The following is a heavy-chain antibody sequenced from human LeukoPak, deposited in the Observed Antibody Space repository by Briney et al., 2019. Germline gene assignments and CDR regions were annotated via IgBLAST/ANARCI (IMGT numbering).Heavy chain of an antibody. D-gene: IGHD1-26*01. CDR1: GFTFSSYA. Sequence: PGGSLRLSCAASGFTFSSYAMHWVRQAPGKGLEWVAVISYDGSNKYHADSVKGRFTISRDNSKNTLYLQMNSLRAEDTAVYYCARVVGACFDYWGQGTLVTVSS. CDR2: ISYDGSNK. CDR3: ARVVGACFDY. J-gene: IGHJ4*02. V-gene: IGHV3-30-3*01.